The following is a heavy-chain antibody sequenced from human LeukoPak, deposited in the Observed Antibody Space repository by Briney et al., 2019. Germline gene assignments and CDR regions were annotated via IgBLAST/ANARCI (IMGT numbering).Heavy chain of an antibody. D-gene: IGHD3-10*01. CDR1: GFTFSTYA. CDR3: AKMEARLTLTRGVIIGGD. J-gene: IGHJ4*02. CDR2: VSYDGSNE. V-gene: IGHV3-30*18. Sequence: GGSLRLSCAASGFTFSTYAMHWVRQAPGKGLEWVAVVSYDGSNEYLADSVKGRFTISRDNPKNTLDLQMNSLRAEDTAVYYCAKMEARLTLTRGVIIGGDWGQGTVVIVSS.